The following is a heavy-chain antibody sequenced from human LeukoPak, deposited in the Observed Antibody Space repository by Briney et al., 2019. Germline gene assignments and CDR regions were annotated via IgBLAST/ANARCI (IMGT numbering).Heavy chain of an antibody. CDR2: ISYDGSNK. CDR1: GFTFSSYG. CDR3: AKDFRRIVVVSAFDI. V-gene: IGHV3-30*18. D-gene: IGHD3-22*01. Sequence: PGRSLRPSCAASGFTFSSYGMHWVRQAPGKGLEWVAVISYDGSNKYYADSVKGRFTISIDNSKNTLYLQMNSLRAEDTAVYYCAKDFRRIVVVSAFDIWGQGTMVTVSS. J-gene: IGHJ3*02.